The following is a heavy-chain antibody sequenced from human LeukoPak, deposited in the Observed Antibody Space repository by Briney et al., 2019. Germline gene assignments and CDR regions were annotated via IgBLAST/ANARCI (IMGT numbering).Heavy chain of an antibody. D-gene: IGHD3-22*01. V-gene: IGHV4-59*12. CDR1: GGSITGYY. CDR2: IHYSGST. J-gene: IGHJ4*02. Sequence: SETLSLTCTVSGGSITGYYWSWIRKPPGKGLEWIGHIHYSGSTNHNPSLKSRVTISVDTPKNQFSLKLSSVTAADTAVYYCARETRDYYDSSGYPTTNLDYWGQGTLVTVSS. CDR3: ARETRDYYDSSGYPTTNLDY.